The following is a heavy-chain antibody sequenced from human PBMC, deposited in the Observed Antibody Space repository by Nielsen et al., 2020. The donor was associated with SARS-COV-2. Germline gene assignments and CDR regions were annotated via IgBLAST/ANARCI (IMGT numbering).Heavy chain of an antibody. V-gene: IGHV3-48*03. J-gene: IGHJ6*02. D-gene: IGHD3-3*01. Sequence: GGSLRLSCAASGFTFSSYEMNWVRQAPGKGLEWVSYISSSGSTIYYADSVKGRFTISRDNAKNSLYLQMNSLRAEDTAVYYCARDHLPFTIFGVVNSYYYYGMDVWGQGTTVTVSS. CDR3: ARDHLPFTIFGVVNSYYYYGMDV. CDR1: GFTFSSYE. CDR2: ISSSGSTI.